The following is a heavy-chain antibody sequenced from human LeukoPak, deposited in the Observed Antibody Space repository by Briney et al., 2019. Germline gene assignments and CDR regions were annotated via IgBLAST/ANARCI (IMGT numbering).Heavy chain of an antibody. J-gene: IGHJ6*03. D-gene: IGHD6-13*01. CDR1: GGSITSDY. CDR2: IYYSGRT. V-gene: IGHV4-59*08. Sequence: SETLSLTCTVSGGSITSDYWSWIRQPPGKGLEWIGDIYYSGRTNYNPSLKSRVTISVDRSKNQLSLKLTSVTAADTAVYYCARVGSIAAAGFYYYYYMDVWGKGTTVTVSS. CDR3: ARVGSIAAAGFYYYYYMDV.